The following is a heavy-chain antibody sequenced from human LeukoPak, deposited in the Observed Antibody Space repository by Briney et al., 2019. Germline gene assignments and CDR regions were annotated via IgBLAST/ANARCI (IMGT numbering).Heavy chain of an antibody. V-gene: IGHV4-59*01. CDR2: IYYSGST. D-gene: IGHD1-26*01. J-gene: IGHJ3*02. CDR1: GGSISTYY. Sequence: SETLSLTCTVSGGSISTYYWSWIRQPPGKGLEWTGYIYYSGSTNYNPSLKTRVTISVDTSKNQFSLKLSSVTAADTAVYYCARDGSYGAFDIWGQGTMVTVSS. CDR3: ARDGSYGAFDI.